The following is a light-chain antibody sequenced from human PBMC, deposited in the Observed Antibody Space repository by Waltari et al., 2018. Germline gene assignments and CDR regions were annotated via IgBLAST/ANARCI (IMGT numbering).Light chain of an antibody. V-gene: IGKV4-1*01. J-gene: IGKJ3*01. CDR2: CAS. CDR3: QQYYTTPPT. Sequence: DIVMTQSPDSLAVSLGERATINCKSSQSVLYSSNNKNYLAWYQQKPGQPPKLLIYCASTRESGVPDRFSGSGSGTDFTLTISSLLAEDVALYYCQQYYTTPPTFGPGTKVDIK. CDR1: QSVLYSSNNKNY.